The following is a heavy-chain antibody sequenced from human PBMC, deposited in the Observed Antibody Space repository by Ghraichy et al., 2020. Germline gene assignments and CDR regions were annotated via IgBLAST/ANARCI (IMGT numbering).Heavy chain of an antibody. CDR1: GGSFSGYY. Sequence: SETLSLTCAVYGGSFSGYYWSWIRQPPGKGLEWIGEINHSGSTNYNPSLKSRVTISVDTSKNQFSLKLSSVTAADTAVYYCARGRRITMVRGVKSPDAFDIWGQGTMVTVSS. J-gene: IGHJ3*02. V-gene: IGHV4-34*01. CDR3: ARGRRITMVRGVKSPDAFDI. CDR2: INHSGST. D-gene: IGHD3-10*01.